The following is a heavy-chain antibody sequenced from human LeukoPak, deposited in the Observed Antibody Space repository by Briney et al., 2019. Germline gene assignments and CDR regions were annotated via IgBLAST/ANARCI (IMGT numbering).Heavy chain of an antibody. J-gene: IGHJ6*03. CDR1: GFTFSSYA. CDR3: AKPYCSSTSCYTDYYYYMDV. CDR2: TSGSGGST. Sequence: PGGSLRLSCAASGFTFSSYAMSWVRQAPGKGLEWVSATSGSGGSTYYADSVKGRFTISRDNSKNTLYLQMNSLRAEDTAVYYCAKPYCSSTSCYTDYYYYMDVWGKGTTVTVSS. D-gene: IGHD2-2*02. V-gene: IGHV3-23*01.